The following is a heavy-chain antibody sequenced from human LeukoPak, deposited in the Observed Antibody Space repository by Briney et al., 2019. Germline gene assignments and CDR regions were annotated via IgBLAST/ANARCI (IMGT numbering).Heavy chain of an antibody. CDR1: GFTFSDYY. D-gene: IGHD1-26*01. V-gene: IGHV3-11*01. CDR3: ARDRTLVGATENDYYYGMDV. CDR2: ISSSGSII. J-gene: IGHJ6*02. Sequence: GGSLRLSCAASGFTFSDYYMRWIRQATGKGLEWVSYISSSGSIIYYADSVKGRFTISRDNAKNSLYLQMNSLRAEDTAVYYCARDRTLVGATENDYYYGMDVWGQGTTVTVSS.